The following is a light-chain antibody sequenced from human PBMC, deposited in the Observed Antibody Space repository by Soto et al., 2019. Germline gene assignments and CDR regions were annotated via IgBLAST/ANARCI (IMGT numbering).Light chain of an antibody. Sequence: SYELTQPPSVSVVPGQTATIPCGGNNIGSKSVHWYQLRPGQAPVLVVYDDNDRPSGIPERFSGSNSGNTATLTISRVEAGDEADYYCQVWDSSSDHYVFGTGTKVTVL. J-gene: IGLJ1*01. CDR1: NIGSKS. V-gene: IGLV3-21*02. CDR2: DDN. CDR3: QVWDSSSDHYV.